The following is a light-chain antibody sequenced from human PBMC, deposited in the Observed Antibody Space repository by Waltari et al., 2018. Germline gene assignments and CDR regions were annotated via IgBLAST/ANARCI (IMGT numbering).Light chain of an antibody. CDR3: AAWDDSLNGLNWV. CDR1: SSNIGSHT. J-gene: IGLJ3*02. V-gene: IGLV1-44*01. Sequence: QSVLTQPPSASGTLGQRVTISCSGSSSNIGSHTVNWYKHLPGTAPKLLIYNNSHLPSGVPARSSGSKSGTSASLAISGLQSEDEADYYCAAWDDSLNGLNWVFGGGTKVTVL. CDR2: NNS.